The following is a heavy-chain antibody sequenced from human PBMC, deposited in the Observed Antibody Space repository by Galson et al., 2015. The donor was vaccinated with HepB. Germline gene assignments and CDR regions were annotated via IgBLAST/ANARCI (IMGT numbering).Heavy chain of an antibody. CDR2: INPQSGGA. V-gene: IGHV1-2*05. CDR1: GYTFTGYY. Sequence: SVKVSCKASGYTFTGYYIHWVRQAPGQGLEWMGRINPQSGGADYAQKFRGRVTMTRDTSISTAYMEMGSLRSDDRVVYYCAREGRSAVPGRSQRGYYDYWGQGTLVTVSS. D-gene: IGHD6-19*01. J-gene: IGHJ4*02. CDR3: AREGRSAVPGRSQRGYYDY.